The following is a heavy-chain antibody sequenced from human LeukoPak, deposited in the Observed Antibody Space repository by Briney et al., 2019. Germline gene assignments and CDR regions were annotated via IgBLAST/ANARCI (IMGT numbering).Heavy chain of an antibody. CDR3: ARGGYYDYVWGSYRYFDY. J-gene: IGHJ4*02. CDR2: IYHSGST. Sequence: PSETLSLTCAVSGYSISSGYYWGWIRQPPGKGLEWIGSIYHSGSTYYNPSLKSRVTISVDTSKNQFSLKLSSVTAADTAVYYCARGGYYDYVWGSYRYFDYWGQGTLVTVSS. V-gene: IGHV4-38-2*01. CDR1: GYSISSGYY. D-gene: IGHD3-16*02.